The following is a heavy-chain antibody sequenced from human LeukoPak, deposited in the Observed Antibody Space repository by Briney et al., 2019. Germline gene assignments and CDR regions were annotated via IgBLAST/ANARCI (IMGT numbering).Heavy chain of an antibody. V-gene: IGHV4-39*07. CDR3: AGSQRGYNYGFLTR. D-gene: IGHD5-18*01. CDR2: INHSGST. Sequence: SETLSLTCTVSGGSISSSSYYWGWIRQPPGKGLEWIGEINHSGSTNYSPSLQSRVIISVDTSKNQFSLNLSSVTAADTAAYYCAGSQRGYNYGFLTRWGQGTLVTVSS. CDR1: GGSISSSSYY. J-gene: IGHJ4*02.